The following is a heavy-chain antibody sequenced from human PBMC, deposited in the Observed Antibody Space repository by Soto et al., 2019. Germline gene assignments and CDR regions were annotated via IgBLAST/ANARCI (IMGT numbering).Heavy chain of an antibody. V-gene: IGHV3-33*01. D-gene: IGHD3-22*01. Sequence: GGSLRLSCAASGFTFSSYGMHWVRQAPGKGLEWVAVIWYDGSNKYYADSVKGRFTISRDNSKNTLYLQMNSLRAEDTAVYYWARVYYDSSASIFDYWGQGTLVTVSS. CDR3: ARVYYDSSASIFDY. J-gene: IGHJ4*02. CDR1: GFTFSSYG. CDR2: IWYDGSNK.